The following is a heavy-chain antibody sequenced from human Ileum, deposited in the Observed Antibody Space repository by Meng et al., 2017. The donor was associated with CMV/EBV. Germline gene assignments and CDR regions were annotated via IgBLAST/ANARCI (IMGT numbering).Heavy chain of an antibody. CDR3: ARIRKTNSGPGPENS. V-gene: IGHV1-2*02. CDR2: IIPTSGGT. J-gene: IGHJ5*02. Sequence: ASVKVSCKASGYTFTDYFIHWVRQAPGQGREWMAYIIPTSGGTSSAAKFQGRVTVTRDTSVSTVYMELRNLRSDDTAVYYCARIRKTNSGPGPENSWGQGTLVTVSS. CDR1: GYTFTDYF. D-gene: IGHD7-27*01.